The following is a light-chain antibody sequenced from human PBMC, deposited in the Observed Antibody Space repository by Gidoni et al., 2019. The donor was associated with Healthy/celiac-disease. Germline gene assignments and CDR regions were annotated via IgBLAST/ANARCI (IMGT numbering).Light chain of an antibody. V-gene: IGKV1-39*01. CDR3: QHRYSTPRT. Sequence: DIQMTQSPSSLSASVGDRVTITCRASQSISSYLNWYQQKPGKAPKLLIYAASSLQSGVPSRVSRSGSLTDFTLTISSLQPEAFATYSFQHRYSTPRTFRHWTTVEIK. CDR2: AAS. J-gene: IGKJ1*01. CDR1: QSISSY.